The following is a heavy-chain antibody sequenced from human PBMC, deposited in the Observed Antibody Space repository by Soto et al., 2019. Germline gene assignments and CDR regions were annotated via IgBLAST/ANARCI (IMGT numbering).Heavy chain of an antibody. D-gene: IGHD1-26*01. CDR2: IHNDGSRT. V-gene: IGHV3-74*01. CDR1: GFSFSSFW. Sequence: PGGSLRLSCAASGFSFSSFWMHWARQAPGKGLVWVAHIHNDGSRTSYADSVKGRFTISRDNAKNTLYLQMNSLRAEDTAMYYCARDIGEVGSTAAFDIWGQGTMVTVSS. CDR3: ARDIGEVGSTAAFDI. J-gene: IGHJ3*02.